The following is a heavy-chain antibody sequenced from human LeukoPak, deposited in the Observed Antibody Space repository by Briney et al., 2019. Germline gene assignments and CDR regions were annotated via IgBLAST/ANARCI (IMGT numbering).Heavy chain of an antibody. J-gene: IGHJ3*02. CDR2: IKQDGSEK. CDR1: GFTFSEHY. CDR3: ARDKLRYFDWSTVGAFGI. V-gene: IGHV3-7*03. D-gene: IGHD3-9*01. Sequence: GGSLRLSCAASGFTFSEHYMDWVRQAPGKGLGWVANIKQDGSEKYYVDSVKGRFTISRDNAKNSLYLQMNSLRAEDTAVYYCARDKLRYFDWSTVGAFGIWGQGTMVTVSS.